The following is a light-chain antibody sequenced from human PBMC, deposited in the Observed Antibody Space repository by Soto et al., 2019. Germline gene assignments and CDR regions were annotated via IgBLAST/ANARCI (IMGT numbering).Light chain of an antibody. V-gene: IGKV1-5*01. CDR2: DAS. CDR3: QQYNSYSQT. J-gene: IGKJ1*01. CDR1: QSISSW. Sequence: DIQMTQSPSTLSASVGDRVTITCRASQSISSWLAWYQQKPGKAPKLLIYDASSLESGVPSRFXXSGSGTXXXXXXXXXQPDDFATYYCQQYNSYSQTFGQGTKVEIK.